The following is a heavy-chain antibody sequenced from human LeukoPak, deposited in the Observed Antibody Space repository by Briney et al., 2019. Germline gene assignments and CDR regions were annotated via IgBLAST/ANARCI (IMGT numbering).Heavy chain of an antibody. CDR3: ARGVPAAILSYYFDY. Sequence: ASVKVSCKASGYTFTSYGISWVRQAPGQGLEWMGWISAYNGNTNYAQKFQGRVTITADESTSTAYMELSSLRSEDTAVYYCARGVPAAILSYYFDYWGQGTLVTVSS. CDR1: GYTFTSYG. V-gene: IGHV1-18*01. CDR2: ISAYNGNT. J-gene: IGHJ4*02. D-gene: IGHD2-2*01.